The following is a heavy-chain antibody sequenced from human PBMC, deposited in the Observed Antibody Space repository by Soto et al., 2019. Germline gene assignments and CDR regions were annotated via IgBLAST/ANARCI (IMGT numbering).Heavy chain of an antibody. V-gene: IGHV3-23*01. CDR2: ISGSGGST. J-gene: IGHJ4*02. CDR1: GFTFSSYA. Sequence: EVQLLESGGGLVQPGGSLRLSCAASGFTFSSYAMSWVRQAPGKGLEWVSAISGSGGSTYHADSVKGRFTISRDNSKNPLYLQLTRLRAEDTAVYYCAKDPGVPGTTEGVDYWGQGTLVTVSS. CDR3: AKDPGVPGTTEGVDY. D-gene: IGHD1-20*01.